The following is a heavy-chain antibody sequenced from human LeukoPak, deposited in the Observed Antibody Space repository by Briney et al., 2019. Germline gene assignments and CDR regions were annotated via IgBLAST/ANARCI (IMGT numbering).Heavy chain of an antibody. Sequence: PGGSLRLSCAASGFTFSGYWMHWVRQVPGKGLVWVAHINTDGTTTTYGDSVEGRFTSYRENAENALYLEMNSLRDDDTAVYHCARGSNTVTTKDWSAPGGQGTQVTVSS. CDR1: GFTFSGYW. CDR2: INTDGTTT. J-gene: IGHJ5*02. CDR3: ARGSNTVTTKDWSAP. V-gene: IGHV3-74*03. D-gene: IGHD4-17*01.